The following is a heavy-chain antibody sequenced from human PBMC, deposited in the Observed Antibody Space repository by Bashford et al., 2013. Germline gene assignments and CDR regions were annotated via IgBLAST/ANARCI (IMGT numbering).Heavy chain of an antibody. D-gene: IGHD4-17*01. CDR1: GGTFSSYA. V-gene: IGHV1-69*13. J-gene: IGHJ4*02. CDR3: ARVDDRNDYGDKEDDY. CDR2: IIPIFGTA. Sequence: SVKVSCKASGGTFSSYAISWVRQAPGQGLEWMGGIIPIFGTANYAQKFQGRVTITADESTSTAYMELSSLRSEDTAVYYCARVDDRNDYGDKEDDYWGQGTLVTVSS.